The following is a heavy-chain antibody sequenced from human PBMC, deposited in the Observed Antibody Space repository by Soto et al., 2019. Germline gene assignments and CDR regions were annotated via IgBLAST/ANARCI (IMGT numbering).Heavy chain of an antibody. Sequence: EVQLVESGGGLVQPGGSVRLSCAASGFTFSVYWMHWVRQAPGKGLVWVSRIDSDGSTTSYADSVKGRFTISRDNAKSTLYLQMNSLRAEDTAVYYCARPGYSNYGPGVDVWGQGTTVTVSS. D-gene: IGHD4-4*01. CDR1: GFTFSVYW. V-gene: IGHV3-74*01. CDR2: IDSDGSTT. CDR3: ARPGYSNYGPGVDV. J-gene: IGHJ6*02.